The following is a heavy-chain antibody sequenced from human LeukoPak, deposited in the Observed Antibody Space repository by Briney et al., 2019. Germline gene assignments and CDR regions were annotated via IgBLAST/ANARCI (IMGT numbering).Heavy chain of an antibody. CDR3: ARSTYSGYDWVAFDI. J-gene: IGHJ3*02. CDR1: GGSITSSY. V-gene: IGHV4-59*01. CDR2: IYDSGST. Sequence: PSETLSLTCTVSGGSITSSYWSWIRQPPGKGLEWIGYIYDSGSTNHNPSLKSRVTISKDTSKNQFSLKLSSVTAADTAVYFCARSTYSGYDWVAFDIWGRGTMVTVSS. D-gene: IGHD5-12*01.